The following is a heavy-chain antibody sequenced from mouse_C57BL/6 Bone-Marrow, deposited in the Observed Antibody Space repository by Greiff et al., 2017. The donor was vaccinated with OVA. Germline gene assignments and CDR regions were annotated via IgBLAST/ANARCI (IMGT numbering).Heavy chain of an antibody. CDR2: INPYNGGT. Sequence: EVKLQQSGPVLVKPGASVKMSCKASGYTFTDYYMNWVKQSHGKSLEWIGVINPYNGGTSYNQQFKGKATLTVDKSSSTAYMELNSLTSEDSAVYYCAKPQRGFAYWGQGTLVTVSA. CDR1: GYTFTDYY. J-gene: IGHJ3*01. CDR3: AKPQRGFAY. V-gene: IGHV1-19*01.